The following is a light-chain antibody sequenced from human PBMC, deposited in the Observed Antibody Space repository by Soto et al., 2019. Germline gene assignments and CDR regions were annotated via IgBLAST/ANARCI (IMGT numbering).Light chain of an antibody. J-gene: IGKJ3*01. V-gene: IGKV4-1*01. CDR1: QSVFYSSNNKNY. CDR3: QQYGTA. Sequence: DIVMTQSPDSLPVSLGERATINCKSSQSVFYSSNNKNYLAWYQQKHGQAPRLLIYGASTRATGIPDRFSGSGSGTDLTLTISRLEPEDFAVYYCQQYGTAVGPGTKVDIK. CDR2: GAS.